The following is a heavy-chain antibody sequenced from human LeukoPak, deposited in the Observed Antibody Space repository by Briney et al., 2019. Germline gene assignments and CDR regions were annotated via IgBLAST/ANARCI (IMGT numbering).Heavy chain of an antibody. J-gene: IGHJ5*02. Sequence: SETLSLTCAVYGGSFSGYYWSWIRQPPGKGLEWIGEINHSGSTNYNPSLKSRVTISVDTSKNQFSLKLSSVTAADTAVYYCARAGRGRGGFDPWGQGTLVTVSS. V-gene: IGHV4-34*01. D-gene: IGHD1-26*01. CDR2: INHSGST. CDR3: ARAGRGRGGFDP. CDR1: GGSFSGYY.